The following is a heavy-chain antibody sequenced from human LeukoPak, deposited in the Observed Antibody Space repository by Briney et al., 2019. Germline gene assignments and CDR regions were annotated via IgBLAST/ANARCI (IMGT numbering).Heavy chain of an antibody. Sequence: GGSLRLSCAASGFTFSSYAMSWVRQAPGKGLEWVAVISYDGSNKYYADSVKGRFTISRDNSKNTLYLQMNSLRAEDTAVYYCARGSDVLRYFDWSTSPYYFDYWGQGTLVTVSS. CDR2: ISYDGSNK. V-gene: IGHV3-30*04. CDR3: ARGSDVLRYFDWSTSPYYFDY. CDR1: GFTFSSYA. J-gene: IGHJ4*02. D-gene: IGHD3-9*01.